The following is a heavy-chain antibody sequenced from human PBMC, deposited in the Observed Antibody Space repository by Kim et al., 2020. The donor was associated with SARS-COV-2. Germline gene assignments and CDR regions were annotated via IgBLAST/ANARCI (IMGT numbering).Heavy chain of an antibody. CDR1: GYTFTSYG. D-gene: IGHD3-22*01. CDR2: ISAYNGNT. CDR3: ARDSPYYYDSSGLFEY. J-gene: IGHJ4*02. V-gene: IGHV1-18*01. Sequence: ASVKVSCKASGYTFTSYGISWVRQAPGQGLEWMGCISAYNGNTNYAQKLQGRVTMTTDTSTSTAYMELRSLRSDDTAVYYCARDSPYYYDSSGLFEYWGQGTLVTVSS.